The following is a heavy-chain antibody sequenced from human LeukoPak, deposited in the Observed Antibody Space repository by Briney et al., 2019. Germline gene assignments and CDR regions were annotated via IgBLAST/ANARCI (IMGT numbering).Heavy chain of an antibody. CDR2: VSYDGRDE. J-gene: IGHJ6*02. V-gene: IGHV3-30*18. Sequence: GGSLRLSCEASDFTFGDYGMNWVRQAPGKGLGGVPVVSYDGRDEVYAESVKGRFTISRDNVKNILFLQMDNVRVEDSAEYFCVKDKGYSGRTSGIEVWGRGTTVVVS. D-gene: IGHD1-26*01. CDR3: VKDKGYSGRTSGIEV. CDR1: DFTFGDYG.